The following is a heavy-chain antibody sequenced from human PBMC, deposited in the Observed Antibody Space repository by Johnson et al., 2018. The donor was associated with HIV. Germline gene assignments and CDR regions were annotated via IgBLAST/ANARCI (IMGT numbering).Heavy chain of an antibody. D-gene: IGHD4-17*01. CDR3: ARDSTPWGGDYVDYTFDI. V-gene: IGHV3-11*04. CDR1: GFTFNDYY. Sequence: QVQLVESGGGLVQPGGSLRLSCAASGFTFNDYYMSWIRQAPGKGLEWLSYISTSGATIYYADSVTGRFTISRDNAKKSLYLQMNSLRSEDTALYYCARDSTPWGGDYVDYTFDIWGQGTMVTVSS. CDR2: ISTSGATI. J-gene: IGHJ3*02.